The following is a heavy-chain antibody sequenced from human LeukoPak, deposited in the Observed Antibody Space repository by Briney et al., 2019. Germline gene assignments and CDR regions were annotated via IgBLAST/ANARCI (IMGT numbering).Heavy chain of an antibody. CDR1: GFTFSTYA. CDR2: INSNGDEI. V-gene: IGHV3-23*01. CDR3: ANWIGSSSRDY. D-gene: IGHD6-6*01. J-gene: IGHJ4*02. Sequence: GGSLRLSCAASGFTFSTYAMTWVRQAPGKGLEWVSGINSNGDEIYYADSVRGRFTISRDNSNNALYLQMDSLRAEDTAVYYCANWIGSSSRDYWGQGTLVTVSS.